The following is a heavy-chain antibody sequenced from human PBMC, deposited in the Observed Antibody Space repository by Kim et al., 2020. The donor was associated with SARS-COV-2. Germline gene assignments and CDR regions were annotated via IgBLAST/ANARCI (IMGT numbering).Heavy chain of an antibody. V-gene: IGHV1-18*04. CDR3: ARDRRVIVVVPAANYYYYGMDV. J-gene: IGHJ6*02. D-gene: IGHD2-2*01. Sequence: ASVKVSCKASGYTFTSYGISWVRQAPGQGLEWMGWISAYNGNTNYAQKLQGRVTMTTDTSTSTAYMELRSLRSDDTAVYYCARDRRVIVVVPAANYYYYGMDVGGQGTTVTVSS. CDR1: GYTFTSYG. CDR2: ISAYNGNT.